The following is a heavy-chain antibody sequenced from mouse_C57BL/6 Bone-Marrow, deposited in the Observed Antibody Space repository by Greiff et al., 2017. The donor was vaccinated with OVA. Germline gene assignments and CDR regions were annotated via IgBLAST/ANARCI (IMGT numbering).Heavy chain of an antibody. V-gene: IGHV1-64*01. CDR1: GYTFTSYW. Sequence: VQLQQPGAELVKPGASVKLSCKASGYTFTSYWMHWVKQRPGQGLEWIGMIHPNSGSTNYNEKFKSKATLTVDKSSSTAYMQLSSLTSEDSAVYYGAREVIPYWYFDVWGTGTTVTVSS. CDR2: IHPNSGST. J-gene: IGHJ1*03. CDR3: AREVIPYWYFDV. D-gene: IGHD1-1*01.